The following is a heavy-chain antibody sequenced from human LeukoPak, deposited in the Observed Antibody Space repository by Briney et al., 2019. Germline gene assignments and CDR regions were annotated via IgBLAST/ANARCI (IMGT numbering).Heavy chain of an antibody. D-gene: IGHD2-21*01. CDR2: VYFSGST. V-gene: IGHV4-39*01. Sequence: SETLSLTCGVSGASISSRDHYWAWIRQPPGKGLEWIGSVYFSGSTYYKAPLKSRLTISVDTSKNQFSLTLKSVTAADTSVYYCARGVEMWSYFDSWGQGTPVIVS. CDR1: GASISSRDHY. J-gene: IGHJ4*02. CDR3: ARGVEMWSYFDS.